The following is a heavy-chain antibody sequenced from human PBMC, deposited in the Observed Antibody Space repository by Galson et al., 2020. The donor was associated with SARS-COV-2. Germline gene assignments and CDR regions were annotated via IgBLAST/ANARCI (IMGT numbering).Heavy chain of an antibody. J-gene: IGHJ3*02. D-gene: IGHD2-15*01. V-gene: IGHV2-5*01. CDR1: GFSLSTSGVG. Sequence: SGHTLLKPTQTLTLTCTFSGFSLSTSGVGVAWIRQPPGKALQWLALIYWHDDKRYSPSRKSRLTITKDTAKNQVVLTMTNMDPVDTATYCCAHRQVDGAFDIWGQGTMVTVSS. CDR3: AHRQVDGAFDI. CDR2: IYWHDDK.